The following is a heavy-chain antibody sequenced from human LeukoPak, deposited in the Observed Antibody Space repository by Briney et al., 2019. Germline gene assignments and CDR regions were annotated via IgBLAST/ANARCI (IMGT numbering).Heavy chain of an antibody. J-gene: IGHJ3*02. CDR3: AKDIGDDYGGNTFDI. CDR2: ISWNSGSI. V-gene: IGHV3-9*01. Sequence: ISWNSGSIGYADSVKGRFTISRDNAKNSLYLQMNSLRAEDTALYYCAKDIGDDYGGNTFDIWGQGTMVTVSS. D-gene: IGHD4-17*01.